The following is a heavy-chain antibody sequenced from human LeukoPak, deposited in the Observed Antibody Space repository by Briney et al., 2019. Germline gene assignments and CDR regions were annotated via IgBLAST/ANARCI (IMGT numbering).Heavy chain of an antibody. Sequence: SETLSLTCAVSGYSISSGYYWGWIRQPPGKGLEWIGSIYHSGSTYYNPSLKSRATISVDTSKNQFSLKLSSVTAADTAVYYCARHSRVSYYFDYWGQGTLVTVSS. J-gene: IGHJ4*02. CDR2: IYHSGST. CDR3: ARHSRVSYYFDY. CDR1: GYSISSGYY. V-gene: IGHV4-38-2*01.